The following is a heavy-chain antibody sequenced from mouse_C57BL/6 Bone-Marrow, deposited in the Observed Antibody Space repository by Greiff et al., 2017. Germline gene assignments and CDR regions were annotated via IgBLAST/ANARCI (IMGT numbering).Heavy chain of an antibody. CDR1: GYTFTSYW. D-gene: IGHD2-4*01. CDR3: GKRRKGYDYDGYFDV. CDR2: IYPGSGST. Sequence: QVQLQQPGAELVKPGASVKMSCKASGYTFTSYWITWVKQRPGQGLEWIGDIYPGSGSTNYNEKFKSKATLTVDTSSSTAYMQLSSLTSEDSAVYYCGKRRKGYDYDGYFDVWGTGTTVTVSS. V-gene: IGHV1-55*01. J-gene: IGHJ1*03.